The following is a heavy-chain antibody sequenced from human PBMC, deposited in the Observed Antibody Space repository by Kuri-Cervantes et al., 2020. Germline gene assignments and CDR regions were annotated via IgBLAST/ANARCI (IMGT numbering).Heavy chain of an antibody. J-gene: IGHJ4*02. D-gene: IGHD3-3*01. CDR1: GFTFSSYG. Sequence: LSLTCAASGFTFSSYGIHWVRQTPGKGLEWVAVIWYYGSNKYYADSVKGRFTISRDNSKNTLYLQMNSLRAEDTAVYYCATVEWLAAVGAFDYWGQGTLVTVSS. CDR3: ATVEWLAAVGAFDY. CDR2: IWYYGSNK. V-gene: IGHV3-33*01.